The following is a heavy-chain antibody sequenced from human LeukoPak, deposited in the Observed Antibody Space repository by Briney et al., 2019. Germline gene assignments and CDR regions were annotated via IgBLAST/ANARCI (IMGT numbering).Heavy chain of an antibody. V-gene: IGHV1-69*06. CDR1: GYTFTGYY. D-gene: IGHD2-15*01. CDR2: IIPIFGTA. J-gene: IGHJ3*02. CDR3: ARDLRRLGYCSGGSCGAFDI. Sequence: ASVKVSCKASGYTFTGYYMHWVRQAPGQGLEWMGGIIPIFGTANYAQKFQGRVTITADKSTSTAYMELSSLRSEDTAVYYCARDLRRLGYCSGGSCGAFDIWGQGTMVTVSS.